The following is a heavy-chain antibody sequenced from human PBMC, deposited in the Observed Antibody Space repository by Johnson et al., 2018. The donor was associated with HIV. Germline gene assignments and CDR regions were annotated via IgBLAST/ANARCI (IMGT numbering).Heavy chain of an antibody. D-gene: IGHD3-3*01. Sequence: APGKGREWVAVISYDGSKKYYADSVKGRLTISRDNSKNTLYLQKNSLRAEDTAVYYCARGSPYYNFWSGYVDAFDIWGQGTMVTVSS. V-gene: IGHV3-30-3*01. CDR3: ARGSPYYNFWSGYVDAFDI. CDR2: ISYDGSKK. J-gene: IGHJ3*02.